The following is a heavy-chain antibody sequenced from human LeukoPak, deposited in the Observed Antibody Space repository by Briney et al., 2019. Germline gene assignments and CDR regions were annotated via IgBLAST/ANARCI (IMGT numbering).Heavy chain of an antibody. CDR2: ISGSGGST. CDR1: GFTFSSYA. J-gene: IGHJ4*02. D-gene: IGHD3-10*01. CDR3: ANPSYGSGSRDFDY. Sequence: GGSLRLSCAASGFTFSSYAMSWVRPAPGKGLEWVSAISGSGGSTYYADSVKGRFTISRDNSKNTLYLQMNSLRAEDTAVYYCANPSYGSGSRDFDYWGQGTLVTVSS. V-gene: IGHV3-23*01.